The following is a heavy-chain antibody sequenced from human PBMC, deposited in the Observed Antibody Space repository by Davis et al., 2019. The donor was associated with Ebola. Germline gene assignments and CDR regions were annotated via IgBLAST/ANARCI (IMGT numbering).Heavy chain of an antibody. V-gene: IGHV3-30*03. D-gene: IGHD3-10*01. CDR2: ISYDGSNK. CDR1: GFTVSSNY. J-gene: IGHJ6*04. CDR3: AGGAYGMDV. Sequence: GGSLRLSCAASGFTVSSNYMSWVRQAPGKGLEWVAVISYDGSNKYYADSVKGRFTISRDNAKNSLYLQMNSLRAEDTAVYYCAGGAYGMDVWGKGTTVTVSS.